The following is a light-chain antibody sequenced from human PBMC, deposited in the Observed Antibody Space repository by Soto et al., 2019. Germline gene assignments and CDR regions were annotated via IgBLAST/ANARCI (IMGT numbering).Light chain of an antibody. CDR1: QRVSSDS. CDR3: QQYGRSQT. J-gene: IGKJ1*01. V-gene: IGKV3-20*01. CDR2: STS. Sequence: EIVLTQSPDTLSLSPGERATLSCRASQRVSSDSLAWYQQQPGQAPRLLIYSTSNRATGIPDRFSGSGSGTDFTLTIRSLEPEDFALYYCQQYGRSQTFGQGTKVDIK.